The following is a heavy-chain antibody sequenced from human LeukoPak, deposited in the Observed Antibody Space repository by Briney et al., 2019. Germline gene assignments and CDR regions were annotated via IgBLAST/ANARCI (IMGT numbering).Heavy chain of an antibody. J-gene: IGHJ3*02. D-gene: IGHD3-9*01. Sequence: PSQTLSLTCTVSGGSISSGDYYWSWIRQPPGKGLEWIGYIYYSGSTYYNPSLKSRVTISVDTSKNQFSLKLSSVTAADTAVYYCARDRSSYDILTGYPIRAFDIWGQGTMVTVSS. CDR1: GGSISSGDYY. V-gene: IGHV4-30-4*01. CDR2: IYYSGST. CDR3: ARDRSSYDILTGYPIRAFDI.